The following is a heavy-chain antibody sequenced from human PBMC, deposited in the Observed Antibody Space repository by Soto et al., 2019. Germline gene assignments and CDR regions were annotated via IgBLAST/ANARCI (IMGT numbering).Heavy chain of an antibody. J-gene: IGHJ4*02. CDR1: GFTFDDYA. V-gene: IGHV3-9*01. CDR3: AKVIAAAGTQWGAIVY. D-gene: IGHD6-13*01. Sequence: EVQLVESGGGLVQPGRSLRLSCAASGFTFDDYAMHWVRQAPGKGLEWVSGISWNSGSIGYADSVKGRFTLSRDNAQNPWDRKMSSLGAGDTALYYCAKVIAAAGTQWGAIVYWCRGTVVTLS. CDR2: ISWNSGSI.